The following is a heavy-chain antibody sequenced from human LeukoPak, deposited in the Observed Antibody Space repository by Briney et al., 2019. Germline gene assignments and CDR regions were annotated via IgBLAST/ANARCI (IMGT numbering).Heavy chain of an antibody. D-gene: IGHD2-2*01. J-gene: IGHJ4*02. CDR1: GFTFSTYW. CDR2: IKQDGSEQ. CDR3: AREVNGNSWLDY. V-gene: IGHV3-7*01. Sequence: PGGSLRLSCAASGFTFSTYWMTWVRQAPGKGLEWVANIKQDGSEQSYVDSVKGRFTISRDNAKYSLYLQMNSLRAEDTAVYYCAREVNGNSWLDYWGQGTPVTVS.